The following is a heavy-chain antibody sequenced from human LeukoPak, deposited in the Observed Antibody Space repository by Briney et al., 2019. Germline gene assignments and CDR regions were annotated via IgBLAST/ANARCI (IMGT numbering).Heavy chain of an antibody. CDR2: ISYDGNNK. CDR1: GLTFSSYN. Sequence: PGGSLRLSCAASGLTFSSYNMHWVRQAPGKGLEWVAVISYDGNNKYYADSVKGRFTISRGNSKNTLYLQMNGLRAEDTAVYYCAKGYDYRSGAGSFDYWGQGTLVTVSS. D-gene: IGHD3-10*01. J-gene: IGHJ4*02. V-gene: IGHV3-30*18. CDR3: AKGYDYRSGAGSFDY.